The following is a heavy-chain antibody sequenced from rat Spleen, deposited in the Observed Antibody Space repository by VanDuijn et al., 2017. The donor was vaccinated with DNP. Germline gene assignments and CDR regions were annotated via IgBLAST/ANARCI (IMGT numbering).Heavy chain of an antibody. D-gene: IGHD1-6*01. CDR3: TRKYTTDYYWYFDF. V-gene: IGHV3-1*01. Sequence: EVQLQESGPGLVKPSQSLSLTCSVTGYSITSNYWGWIRKFPGNKMEWMGYISYIGSTGYNPSLKSRISITRDTTKNQFFLQLNSVITEDTATYYCTRKYTTDYYWYFDFWGPGTMVTVSS. J-gene: IGHJ1*01. CDR1: GYSITSNY. CDR2: ISYIGST.